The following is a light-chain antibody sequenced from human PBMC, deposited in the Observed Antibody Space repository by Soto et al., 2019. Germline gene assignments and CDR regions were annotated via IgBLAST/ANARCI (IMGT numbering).Light chain of an antibody. CDR1: SSDVGGHNY. Sequence: QCALTQSPSASGSPGQSVTISCTGTSSDVGGHNYVSWYQHHPGKAPKLIIYEVSKRPSGVPDRLSGSKSGNTASLTVSGLQAEDEAVYYCSSTAGNNNLVFGGGTKLTVL. J-gene: IGLJ3*02. CDR2: EVS. V-gene: IGLV2-8*01. CDR3: SSTAGNNNLV.